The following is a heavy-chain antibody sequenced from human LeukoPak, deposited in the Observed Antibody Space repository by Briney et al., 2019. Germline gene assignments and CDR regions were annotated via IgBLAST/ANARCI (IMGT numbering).Heavy chain of an antibody. D-gene: IGHD3-16*01. CDR2: ISSSSSPI. CDR1: GFAFSDYS. J-gene: IGHJ2*01. V-gene: IGHV3-48*01. CDR3: AKLGTYWYFDV. Sequence: GGSLRLSCEASGFAFSDYSMNWVRQAPGKGLEWVSYISSSSSPIFYADSVRGRFTISRDNPKNVLFLQMNNLRVEDTAVYFCAKLGTYWYFDVWGRGTLVTVSS.